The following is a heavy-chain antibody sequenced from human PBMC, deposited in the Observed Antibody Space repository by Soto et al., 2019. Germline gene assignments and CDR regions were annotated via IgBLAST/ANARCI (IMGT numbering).Heavy chain of an antibody. V-gene: IGHV3-73*01. D-gene: IGHD2-15*01. CDR1: GFTFSGSA. Sequence: EVQLVESGGGLVQPGGSLKLSCAASGFTFSGSAMHWVRQASGKGLEWVGRIRSKANSYATAYAASGEGRFTISRDDSENTAYLQMHSLQTEDSAVYYCTRHIVYCSGGCCYLSRFDPWGQGTLVTLSS. CDR3: TRHIVYCSGGCCYLSRFDP. CDR2: IRSKANSYAT. J-gene: IGHJ5*02.